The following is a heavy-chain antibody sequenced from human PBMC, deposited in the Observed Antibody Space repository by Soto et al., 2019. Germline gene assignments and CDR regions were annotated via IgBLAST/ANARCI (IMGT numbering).Heavy chain of an antibody. CDR2: IYYSGST. CDR3: AREKLELRNNWFDP. V-gene: IGHV4-61*01. CDR1: GGSVSSGSYY. J-gene: IGHJ5*02. Sequence: QVQLQESGPGLVKPSETLSLTCTVSGGSVSSGSYYWSWIRQPPGKGLEWIGYIYYSGSTNYNPPRKSRVTISVDTSKNQFSLKLSSVTAADTAVYYCAREKLELRNNWFDPWGQGTLVTVSS. D-gene: IGHD1-7*01.